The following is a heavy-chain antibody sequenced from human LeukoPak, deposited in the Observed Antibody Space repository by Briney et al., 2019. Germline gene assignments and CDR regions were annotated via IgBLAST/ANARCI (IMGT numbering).Heavy chain of an antibody. V-gene: IGHV3-23*01. CDR1: GFTSSSYA. Sequence: GALRLSCAASGFTSSSYAMSWVRQAPGKGLEWVSGISGSGGGTYYADSVKGRFTISRDNSKNTLYLQMDSLRAEDTAVYYCAKDVRGGPILGAGSVDFWGQGTLVTVSS. CDR3: AKDVRGGPILGAGSVDF. J-gene: IGHJ4*02. D-gene: IGHD1-26*01. CDR2: ISGSGGGT.